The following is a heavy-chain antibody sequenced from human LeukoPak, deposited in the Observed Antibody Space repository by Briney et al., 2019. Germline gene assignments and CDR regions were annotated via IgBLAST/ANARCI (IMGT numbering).Heavy chain of an antibody. CDR2: IPYDGSNK. J-gene: IGHJ3*02. D-gene: IGHD4/OR15-4a*01. V-gene: IGHV3-30*02. CDR3: AKGLWNVGAFDI. CDR1: RFTFSSYG. Sequence: PGGSLRLSCAASRFTFSSYGMHWVRQAPGKGLEWVAFIPYDGSNKYYADSVKGRFTVSRDNSKNTLYLQMNSLRAEDTAVYYCAKGLWNVGAFDIWGQGTMVTVSS.